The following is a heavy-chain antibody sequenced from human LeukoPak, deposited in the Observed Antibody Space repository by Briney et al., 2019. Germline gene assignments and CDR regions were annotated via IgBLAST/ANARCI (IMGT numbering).Heavy chain of an antibody. J-gene: IGHJ4*02. CDR1: GYSISSGYY. V-gene: IGHV4-38-2*02. Sequence: SETLSLTCTVSGYSISSGYYWGWIRQPPGKGLEWIGSIYHSGSTYYNPPLKSRVTISVDTSKNQFSLKLSSVTAADTAVYYCAREGPIDYWGQGTLVTVSS. CDR3: AREGPIDY. CDR2: IYHSGST.